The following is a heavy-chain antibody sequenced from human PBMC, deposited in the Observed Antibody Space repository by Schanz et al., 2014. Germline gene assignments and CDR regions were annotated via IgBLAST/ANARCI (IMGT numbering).Heavy chain of an antibody. Sequence: VQLVQSGGGLVQPGGSLRLSCAASGFTFSNYAIHWVRQAPGKGLEWVGVISSDGNQQYYVDSVRGRFTMSRDNSNNTVYLQMNTLRAEDTAVYYCAREDCSATSCYFRYWGQGTLVTVSS. CDR1: GFTFSNYA. V-gene: IGHV3-30*04. D-gene: IGHD2-21*01. CDR3: AREDCSATSCYFRY. CDR2: ISSDGNQQ. J-gene: IGHJ4*02.